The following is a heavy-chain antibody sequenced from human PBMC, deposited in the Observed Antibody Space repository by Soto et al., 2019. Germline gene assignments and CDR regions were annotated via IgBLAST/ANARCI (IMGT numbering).Heavy chain of an antibody. J-gene: IGHJ3*02. CDR1: GGTLSSYT. CDR3: ARKVASSDDAFDI. CDR2: IIPMFGTL. D-gene: IGHD6-6*01. V-gene: IGHV1-69*06. Sequence: GASVKFTCKASGGTLSSYTISWVRQAPGQGLEWLGGIIPMFGTLYYAQKFQGRLTIAADSSTSTAYMELSTLRSDDTAVYYCARKVASSDDAFDIWGQGTMVTVS.